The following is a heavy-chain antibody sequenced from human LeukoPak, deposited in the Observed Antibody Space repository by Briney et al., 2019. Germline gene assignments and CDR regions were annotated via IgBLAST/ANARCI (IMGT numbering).Heavy chain of an antibody. D-gene: IGHD2-21*02. V-gene: IGHV3-7*01. Sequence: GGSLTLSCVVSGFTFSSRDWMGWVRQAPGEGLEWVANIKVDGSEKNYVDSVKGRYTISRDNAKNSLYPQINSLRAEDTAVYYCARDICGGDCYPDSDAFDIWGQGTMVTVSS. CDR3: ARDICGGDCYPDSDAFDI. CDR1: GFTFSSRDW. J-gene: IGHJ3*02. CDR2: IKVDGSEK.